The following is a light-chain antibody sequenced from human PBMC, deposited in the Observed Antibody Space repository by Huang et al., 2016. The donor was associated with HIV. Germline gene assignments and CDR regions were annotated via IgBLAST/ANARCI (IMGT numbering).Light chain of an antibody. Sequence: DIQMTQSPSSVYASVGDSVTITCRASQDISTWLAWYQQTPGKAPKLLIYATSTFESGVPSRFSGSGSGTAFTLTISSLQPEDCATYYCQQANNFPFTFGGGTRVAI. CDR3: QQANNFPFT. V-gene: IGKV1-12*02. CDR2: ATS. J-gene: IGKJ4*01. CDR1: QDISTW.